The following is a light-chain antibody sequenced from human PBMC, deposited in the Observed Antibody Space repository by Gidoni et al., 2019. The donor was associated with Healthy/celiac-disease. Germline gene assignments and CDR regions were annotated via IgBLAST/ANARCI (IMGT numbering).Light chain of an antibody. CDR2: LGS. V-gene: IGKV2-28*01. CDR3: MQASPKVT. J-gene: IGKJ2*01. CDR1: QSRLHSNGYNY. Sequence: DIVMTQSPLPLPVTPGEPASISCRSSQSRLHSNGYNYLDWYLQKPGQSPQLLIYLGSNRASGVPDRFSGSGSGTDFTLKISRVEAEDVGVYYCMQASPKVTFXXXTKLEIK.